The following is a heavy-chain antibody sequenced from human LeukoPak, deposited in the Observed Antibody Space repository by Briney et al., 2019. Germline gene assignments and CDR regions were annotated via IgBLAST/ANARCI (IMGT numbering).Heavy chain of an antibody. J-gene: IGHJ6*03. CDR1: GFTFSSYS. Sequence: GGSLRLSCAASGFTFSSYSMNWVRQAPGKGLEWVSSISSSSSYIYYADSVKGRFTISRDNAKNSLYLQMNSLRAEDTAVYYCARVNDFWSGYNHYYYMDVWGKGTTVTVSS. CDR3: ARVNDFWSGYNHYYYMDV. CDR2: ISSSSSYI. V-gene: IGHV3-21*01. D-gene: IGHD3-3*01.